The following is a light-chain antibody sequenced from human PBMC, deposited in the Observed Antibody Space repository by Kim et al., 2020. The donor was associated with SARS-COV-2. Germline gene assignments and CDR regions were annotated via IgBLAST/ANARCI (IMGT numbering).Light chain of an antibody. CDR2: AAS. J-gene: IGKJ5*01. CDR3: KLYGIPPLT. V-gene: IGKV1-33*01. CDR1: QDISNH. Sequence: DIQMTQSPSSLSASVGDRVTITCQASQDISNHLNWYQQKVGKAPNLLIYAASNLETGVPSRFSGSGSGTDFTFTISSLQPEDIATYYCKLYGIPPLTLGHGTRLGIK.